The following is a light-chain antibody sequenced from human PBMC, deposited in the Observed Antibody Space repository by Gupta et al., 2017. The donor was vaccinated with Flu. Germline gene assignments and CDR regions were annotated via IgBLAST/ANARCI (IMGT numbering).Light chain of an antibody. CDR1: SSAVGCYNY. V-gene: IGLV2-14*01. CDR2: EVS. J-gene: IGLJ2*01. Sequence: QSALTQPASVSGSPGQSITISCTGTSSAVGCYNYVSWYQQHPGKAPKLMIYEVSNRPSGVSNRFSGSKSGNTASLTISGLQAEDEADYYCSSYTSSSTVVFGGGTKLTVL. CDR3: SSYTSSSTVV.